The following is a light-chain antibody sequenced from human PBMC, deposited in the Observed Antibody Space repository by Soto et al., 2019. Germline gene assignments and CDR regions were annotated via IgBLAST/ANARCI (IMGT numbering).Light chain of an antibody. CDR3: GTSRV. CDR2: ENN. J-gene: IGLJ3*02. V-gene: IGLV1-51*02. CDR1: SSNIGNNY. Sequence: QSVLTQPPSVSAAPGQKVTISCSGSSSNIGNNYVSWYQQLPGTAPKLLIYENNKRPSGIPDRFSGSKSGTSATLGITGLQTGDEADYYSGTSRVFGGGTQLTVL.